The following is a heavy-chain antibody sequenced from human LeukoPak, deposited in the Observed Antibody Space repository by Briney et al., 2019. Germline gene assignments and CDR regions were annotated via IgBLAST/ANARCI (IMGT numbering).Heavy chain of an antibody. CDR3: AREVVPAAMADY. CDR1: GFTFSDYY. J-gene: IGHJ4*02. D-gene: IGHD2-2*01. V-gene: IGHV3-33*08. Sequence: GGSLRLSCAASGFTFSDYYMSWIRQAPGKGLEWVAVIWYGSNKYYADSVKGRFTISRDNSKNTLYLQMNSPRAEDTAVYYCAREVVPAAMADYWGQGTLVTVSS. CDR2: IWYGSNK.